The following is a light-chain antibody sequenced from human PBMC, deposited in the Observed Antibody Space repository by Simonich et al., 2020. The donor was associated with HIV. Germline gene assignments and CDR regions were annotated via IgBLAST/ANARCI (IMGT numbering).Light chain of an antibody. CDR1: SSNVGGYNY. CDR3: SSYTSSSTFVV. CDR2: DVS. V-gene: IGLV2-14*03. Sequence: QSALTQPASVSRSPGPSITISCTGTSSNVGGYNYVSWYQHHPGKAPKLMIYDVSKRPSGVSNRFSGSKSGNTASLTISGLQAEDEADYYCSSYTSSSTFVVFGGGTKVTVL. J-gene: IGLJ2*01.